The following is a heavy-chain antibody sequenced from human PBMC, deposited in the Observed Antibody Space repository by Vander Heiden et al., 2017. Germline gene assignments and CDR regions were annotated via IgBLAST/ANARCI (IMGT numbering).Heavy chain of an antibody. V-gene: IGHV3-33*01. CDR2: IRLDGSNI. CDR3: ARDLMKGAYFDY. CDR1: GFPFNTHA. D-gene: IGHD3-16*01. J-gene: IGHJ4*02. Sequence: QVPLVESGGGVVQPGRSLRLSCAASGFPFNTHAMHWIRQTPGKGLEWVAFIRLDGSNIYYADSVKGRFTISRDNSKNTLYLQMNSLRAEDTGVYYCARDLMKGAYFDYWGQGTLVTVSS.